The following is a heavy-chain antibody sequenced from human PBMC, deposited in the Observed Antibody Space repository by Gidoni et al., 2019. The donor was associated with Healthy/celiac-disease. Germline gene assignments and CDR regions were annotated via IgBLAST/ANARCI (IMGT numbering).Heavy chain of an antibody. V-gene: IGHV3-21*01. D-gene: IGHD2-2*01. Sequence: EVQLVESGGGLVKPGGSLRLSCAASGFTFSIYGMNWVRQAPGKGLEWVSSISSSSSYIYYADSVKGRFTISRDNAKNSLYLQMNSLRAEDTAVYYCARVPATNYYYYGMDVWGQGTTVTVSS. CDR1: GFTFSIYG. J-gene: IGHJ6*02. CDR2: ISSSSSYI. CDR3: ARVPATNYYYYGMDV.